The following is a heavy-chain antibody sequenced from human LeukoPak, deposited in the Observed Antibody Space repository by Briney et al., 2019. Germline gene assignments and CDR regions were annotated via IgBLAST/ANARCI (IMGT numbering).Heavy chain of an antibody. CDR1: GFTFDDYA. CDR2: ISGDEVST. J-gene: IGHJ4*02. CDR3: AKQVGQGTDMVLYAH. V-gene: IGHV3-43*02. Sequence: GRSLRLSCAASGFTFDDYAMHSVRQAPGGWLEWDSLISGDEVSTEYADSVKGRFTISRDNRKKSLYLQMNSLRTEDTALYYCAKQVGQGTDMVLYAHWGQGTLVTVSS. D-gene: IGHD1-26*01.